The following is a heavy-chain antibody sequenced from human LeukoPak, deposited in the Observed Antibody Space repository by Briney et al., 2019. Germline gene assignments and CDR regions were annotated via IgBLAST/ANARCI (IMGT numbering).Heavy chain of an antibody. J-gene: IGHJ6*04. CDR1: GGSFSGYY. CDR2: INHSGST. CDR3: ARVPKGYCSSTSCYNRYYYGMDV. Sequence: SETLSLTCAVYGGSFSGYYWSWIRQPPGKGLEWIGEINHSGSTNYNPSLKSQVTISVDTSKNQFSLKLSSVTAADTAVYYCARVPKGYCSSTSCYNRYYYGMDVWGKGTTVTVSS. D-gene: IGHD2-2*02. V-gene: IGHV4-34*01.